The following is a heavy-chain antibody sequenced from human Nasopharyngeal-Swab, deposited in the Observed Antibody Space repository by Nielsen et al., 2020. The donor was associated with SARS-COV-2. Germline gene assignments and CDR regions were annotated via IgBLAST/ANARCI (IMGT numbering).Heavy chain of an antibody. CDR1: GGSISSGGYY. V-gene: IGHV4-31*03. D-gene: IGHD3-16*02. CDR2: IYYSGST. Sequence: SETLSLTCTVSGGSISSGGYYWSWIRQHPGKGREWIGYIYYSGSTYYNPSLKSRVTISVDRSKNQFSLKVSSVTAADTAVYYCARVRELVLGSYRWFDPWGQGTLVTVSS. J-gene: IGHJ5*02. CDR3: ARVRELVLGSYRWFDP.